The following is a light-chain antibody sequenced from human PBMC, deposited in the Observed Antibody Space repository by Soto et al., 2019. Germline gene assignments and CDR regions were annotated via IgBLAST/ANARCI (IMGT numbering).Light chain of an antibody. Sequence: ASTLSGAGEDGVTITCGASQTISSWLAWYQQKPEKAPISLIYFASSLQDWVPSRFSGSGSGTDFTLTISSLQPEDFATYYCPQYYSHLLTFADGTRLEIK. CDR2: FAS. J-gene: IGKJ5*01. CDR1: QTISSW. CDR3: PQYYSHLLT. V-gene: IGKV1-5*01.